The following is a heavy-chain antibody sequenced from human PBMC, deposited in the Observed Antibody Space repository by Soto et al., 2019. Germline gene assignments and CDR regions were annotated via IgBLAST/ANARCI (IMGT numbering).Heavy chain of an antibody. Sequence: QVQLQQWGAGLLKPSETLSLTCAVYGGFVSSGSYYWSWIRQPPGKGLEWIGEMSHSGGTHFNPSLKSPVTRSVDTSKNQFSLKMCSVTAADTSLYYCARVGRGTATTVVDAFDIWGPGTMVTVSS. D-gene: IGHD1-1*01. CDR2: MSHSGGT. J-gene: IGHJ3*02. CDR1: GGFVSSGSYY. CDR3: ARVGRGTATTVVDAFDI. V-gene: IGHV4-34*01.